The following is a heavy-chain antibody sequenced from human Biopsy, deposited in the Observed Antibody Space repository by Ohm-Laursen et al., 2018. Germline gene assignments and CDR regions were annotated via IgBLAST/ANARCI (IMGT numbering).Heavy chain of an antibody. Sequence: ASVEVSCKASGYTFTGYHVHWVRQAPGQGLEWMGWINAKTGDTNYAQNFQGRVTMTRDTSISTAYVDLSSLRSDDTAVYYCTRGGYYYDSLAYYYWFDPWGQGTLVTVSS. J-gene: IGHJ5*02. V-gene: IGHV1-2*02. CDR1: GYTFTGYH. CDR3: TRGGYYYDSLAYYYWFDP. CDR2: INAKTGDT. D-gene: IGHD3-22*01.